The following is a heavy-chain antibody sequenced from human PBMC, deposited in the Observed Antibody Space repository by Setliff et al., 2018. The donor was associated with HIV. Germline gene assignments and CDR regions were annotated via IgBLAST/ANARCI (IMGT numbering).Heavy chain of an antibody. CDR1: GYTFVHFD. CDR3: ARAPARANGVFDF. CDR2: MTPLTAST. Sequence: ASVKVSCKTSGYTFVHFDIDWVRHAPGQGLGWIGWMTPLTASTGYSRKFQGRVTLTRDLSTGTAYMELNSLVSNDTAVYYCARAPARANGVFDFWGQGSLVTVSS. D-gene: IGHD2-8*01. J-gene: IGHJ4*01. V-gene: IGHV1-8*02.